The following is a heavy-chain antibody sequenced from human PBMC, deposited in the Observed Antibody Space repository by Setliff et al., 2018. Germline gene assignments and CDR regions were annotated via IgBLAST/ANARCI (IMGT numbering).Heavy chain of an antibody. CDR1: GFTFRKYW. Sequence: GGSLRLSCGASGFTFRKYWMYWVRQVPGKGLVWVSRISPDGTITNYADSVKGRFTISRDNAKNTLYRQMNSLRGEDTAVYFCAKSSVASTFYYFYYMDVWGKGTTVTVSS. CDR3: AKSSVASTFYYFYYMDV. CDR2: ISPDGTIT. V-gene: IGHV3-74*01. J-gene: IGHJ6*03. D-gene: IGHD6-19*01.